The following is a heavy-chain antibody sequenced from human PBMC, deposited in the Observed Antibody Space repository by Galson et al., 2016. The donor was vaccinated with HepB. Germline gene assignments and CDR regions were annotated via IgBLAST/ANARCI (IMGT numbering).Heavy chain of an antibody. Sequence: SVKVSCKASGDTFYKYPISWVRQAPGQGLEWMGGIVPIFGTPNLSEKFRNRVTITADDSSSTVYMEMTNLSFEDTAVYYCARSGDGNWFESWGQGTLVTVSS. D-gene: IGHD2-21*02. CDR1: GDTFYKYP. J-gene: IGHJ5*01. CDR2: IVPIFGTP. V-gene: IGHV1-69*13. CDR3: ARSGDGNWFES.